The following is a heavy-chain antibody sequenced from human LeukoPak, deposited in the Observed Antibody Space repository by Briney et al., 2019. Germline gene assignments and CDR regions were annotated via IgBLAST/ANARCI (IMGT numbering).Heavy chain of an antibody. D-gene: IGHD3-22*01. J-gene: IGHJ6*03. Sequence: ASVKVSCKASGYTFTSYGISSVRQAPGQGLEWMGWISAYNGNTNYAQELQGRVTMTTDTSTSTAYMELRSLRSDDTAVYYCARANRVRYYYDSSGTDYYMDVWGKGTTVTVSS. CDR3: ARANRVRYYYDSSGTDYYMDV. V-gene: IGHV1-18*01. CDR2: ISAYNGNT. CDR1: GYTFTSYG.